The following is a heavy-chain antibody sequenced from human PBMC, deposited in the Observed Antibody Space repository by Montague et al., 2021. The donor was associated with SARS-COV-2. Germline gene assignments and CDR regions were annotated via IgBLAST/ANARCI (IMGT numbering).Heavy chain of an antibody. J-gene: IGHJ4*02. D-gene: IGHD6-19*01. Sequence: SETLSLTCSVSGNSLSNSRYFWGWIRQPPRKGLEWIGSFYFGGKFLYNSSLESRVTISVDTSINQFSLQLSSVTASDTAVYYCARHSGGSEVAGLDYWGQGILVTVSS. CDR3: ARHSGGSEVAGLDY. V-gene: IGHV4-39*01. CDR2: FYFGGKF. CDR1: GNSLSNSRYF.